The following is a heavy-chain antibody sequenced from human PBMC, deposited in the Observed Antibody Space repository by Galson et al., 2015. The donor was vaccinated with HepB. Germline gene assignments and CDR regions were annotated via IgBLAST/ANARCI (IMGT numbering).Heavy chain of an antibody. Sequence: SLRLSCAASGFTVSSNYMSWVRQAPGKGLEWVSVIYSGGSTYYADSVKGRFTISRDNSKNTLYLQMNSLRAEDTAVYYCARLARAARPGNYYYYMDVWGKGTTVTVSS. J-gene: IGHJ6*03. V-gene: IGHV3-53*01. D-gene: IGHD6-6*01. CDR3: ARLARAARPGNYYYYMDV. CDR2: IYSGGST. CDR1: GFTVSSNY.